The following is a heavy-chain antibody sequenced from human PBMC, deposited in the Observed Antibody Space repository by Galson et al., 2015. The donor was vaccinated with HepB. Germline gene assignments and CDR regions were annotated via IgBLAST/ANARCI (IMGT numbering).Heavy chain of an antibody. J-gene: IGHJ4*02. Sequence: SLRLSCAASGFTFSSYAMHWVRQAPGKGLEWVAVISYDGSNKYYADSVKGRFTISRDNSKNTLYLQMNSLRAEDTAVYYCARVWSGIAVAGTDYWGQGTLVTVSS. CDR3: ARVWSGIAVAGTDY. V-gene: IGHV3-30*04. CDR2: ISYDGSNK. CDR1: GFTFSSYA. D-gene: IGHD6-19*01.